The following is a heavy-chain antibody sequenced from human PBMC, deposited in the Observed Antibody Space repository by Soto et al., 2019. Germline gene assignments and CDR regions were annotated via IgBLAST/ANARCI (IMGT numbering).Heavy chain of an antibody. V-gene: IGHV3-23*01. J-gene: IGHJ4*02. D-gene: IGHD6-6*01. Sequence: PGGSLRLSCAASGFTFSSYAMSWVRQAPGKGLEWVSAISGSGGSTYYADSVKGRFTISRDNSKNTLYLQMNSLRAEDTAVYYCARGASGALNRGYSSSSQLYTTYYFDYWGQGTLVTVSS. CDR1: GFTFSSYA. CDR3: ARGASGALNRGYSSSSQLYTTYYFDY. CDR2: ISGSGGST.